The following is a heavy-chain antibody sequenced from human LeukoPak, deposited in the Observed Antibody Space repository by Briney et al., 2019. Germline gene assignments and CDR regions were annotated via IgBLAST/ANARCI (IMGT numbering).Heavy chain of an antibody. D-gene: IGHD6-13*01. Sequence: ASVKVSCKASGYTFTSYGISWVRQAPGQGLEWMGWISAYNGNTNYAQKFQGRVTMTRNTSISTAYMELSSLRSEDTAVYYCARDSSSNMDVWGKGTTVTVSS. CDR3: ARDSSSNMDV. J-gene: IGHJ6*03. CDR2: ISAYNGNT. CDR1: GYTFTSYG. V-gene: IGHV1-18*01.